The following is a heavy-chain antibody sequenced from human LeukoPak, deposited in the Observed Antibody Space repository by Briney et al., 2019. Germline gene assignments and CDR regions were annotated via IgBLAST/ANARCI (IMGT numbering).Heavy chain of an antibody. CDR2: ISYDGSDK. Sequence: QPGGSLRLSCAASGFTLSSYGMHWVRQAPGKGLEWVAIISYDGSDKDYADSVKGRFTISRDNSKNTLYLQMNSLRVEDTAVYYCAKKGKKYYHDSSGYLDYWGQGTLVTVSS. CDR1: GFTLSSYG. V-gene: IGHV3-30*18. J-gene: IGHJ4*02. D-gene: IGHD3-22*01. CDR3: AKKGKKYYHDSSGYLDY.